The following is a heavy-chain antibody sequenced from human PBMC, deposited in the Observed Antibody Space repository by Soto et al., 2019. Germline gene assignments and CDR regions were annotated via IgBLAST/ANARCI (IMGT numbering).Heavy chain of an antibody. V-gene: IGHV3-33*01. J-gene: IGHJ4*02. D-gene: IGHD3-10*01. CDR2: IWSDGSKK. Sequence: ESGGGVVQPGRSLRLSCAASGFMFSSYGMHWVRQAPGKGLEWVAVIWSDGSKKYHADSVKGRFTISRDNSENTLYLQMNSLRAEDTAVYYCARDYFGSGSYISDYWGQGSLVTVSS. CDR1: GFMFSSYG. CDR3: ARDYFGSGSYISDY.